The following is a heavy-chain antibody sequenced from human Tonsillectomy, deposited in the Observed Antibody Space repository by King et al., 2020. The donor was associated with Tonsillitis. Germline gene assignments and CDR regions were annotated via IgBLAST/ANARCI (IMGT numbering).Heavy chain of an antibody. V-gene: IGHV4-39*01. CDR1: GGFVISSSHY. CDR2: MYYSGTT. D-gene: IGHD1-1*01. CDR3: VRQTGTTGWFDY. Sequence: QLQESGPGLVKPSETLSLTCTVSGGFVISSSHYLGWICQPPGKGLEWIGDMYYSGTTYYNPSLKSRVTISVDTSKNQFSLKLSSVTAADTAVYYCVRQTGTTGWFDYWGQGTLVTVSS. J-gene: IGHJ4*02.